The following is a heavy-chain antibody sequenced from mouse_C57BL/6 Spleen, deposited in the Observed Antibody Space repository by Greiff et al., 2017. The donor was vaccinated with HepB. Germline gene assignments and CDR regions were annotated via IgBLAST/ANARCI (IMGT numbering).Heavy chain of an antibody. CDR3: ALITTVVEDAY. CDR1: GYTFTSYR. J-gene: IGHJ3*01. V-gene: IGHV1-64*01. Sequence: QVQLQQPGAELVKPGASVKLSCKASGYTFTSYRMHWVKQRPGQGLEWIGMIHPNSGSTNYNEKFKSKATLTVDKSSSTAYMQLSSLTSEDSAVYYCALITTVVEDAYWGQGTLVTVSA. CDR2: IHPNSGST. D-gene: IGHD1-1*01.